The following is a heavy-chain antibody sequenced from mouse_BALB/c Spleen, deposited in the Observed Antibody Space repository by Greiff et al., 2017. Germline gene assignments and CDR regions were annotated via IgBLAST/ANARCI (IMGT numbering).Heavy chain of an antibody. CDR2: IAPGSGST. V-gene: IGHV1S41*01. J-gene: IGHJ2*01. D-gene: IGHD2-1*01. Sequence: DLVKPGASVKLSCKASGYTFTSYWINWIKQRPGQGLEWIGRIAPGSGSTYYNEMFKGKATLTVDTSSSTAYIQLSSLSSEESAVYFCARSDYCNLRPYFDYWGQGTTLTVSS. CDR3: ARSDYCNLRPYFDY. CDR1: GYTFTSYW.